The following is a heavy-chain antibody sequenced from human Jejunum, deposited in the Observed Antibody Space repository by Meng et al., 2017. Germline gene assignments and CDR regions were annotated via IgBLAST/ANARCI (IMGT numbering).Heavy chain of an antibody. D-gene: IGHD1-14*01. CDR3: ARNRWDVRTYYFDY. Sequence: GESLKISCAASGFTSSNYWMHWVRQAPGKGLVWVSRIKSDETSTNYADSVKGRFTISGDNAKNSLFLQMDSLRAEDTAVYFCARNRWDVRTYYFDYWGQGTLVTVSS. J-gene: IGHJ4*02. CDR1: GFTSSNYW. CDR2: IKSDETST. V-gene: IGHV3-74*01.